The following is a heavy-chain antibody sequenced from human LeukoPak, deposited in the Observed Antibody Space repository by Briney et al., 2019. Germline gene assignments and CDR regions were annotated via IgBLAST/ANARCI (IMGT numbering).Heavy chain of an antibody. CDR2: INPKSGDA. Sequence: ASVKVSCKASGYTFTGYYLHWVRLAPGQGLDWMGWINPKSGDANYAQKFQGRVTMTRDMSTSTVYMELSSLRSEDTAVYYCARVDRSLWHAGFDYWGQGTLVSVSS. CDR3: ARVDRSLWHAGFDY. J-gene: IGHJ4*02. D-gene: IGHD3-10*01. V-gene: IGHV1-2*02. CDR1: GYTFTGYY.